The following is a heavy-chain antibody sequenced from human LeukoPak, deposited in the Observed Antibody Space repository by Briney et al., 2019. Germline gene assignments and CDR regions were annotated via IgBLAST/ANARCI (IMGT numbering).Heavy chain of an antibody. CDR2: ISWNSGSI. D-gene: IGHD4-17*01. CDR3: AREGTVTTPDNFDY. V-gene: IGHV3-9*01. CDR1: GFTFDDYA. Sequence: GRSLRLSCAASGFTFDDYAMHWVRQAPGKGLEWVSGISWNSGSIGYADSVKGRFTISRDNAKNSLYLQMNSLRPDDTAVYYCAREGTVTTPDNFDYWGQGTLVTVSS. J-gene: IGHJ4*02.